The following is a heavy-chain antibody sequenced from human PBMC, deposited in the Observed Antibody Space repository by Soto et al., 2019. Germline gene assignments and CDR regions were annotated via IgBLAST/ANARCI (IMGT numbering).Heavy chain of an antibody. CDR2: MNPTSGNT. Sequence: QVQLVQSGAEVNTPGASVKVSCKASGYTFTKYDMNWVRQAPGQGLEWMGWMNPTSGNTGYAQKFQGRLTMTWDTAIGIAHMELSSLRNEDTAVYYCARSDGHTFNWLDSWGQGALVTVSA. V-gene: IGHV1-8*01. D-gene: IGHD2-2*02. J-gene: IGHJ5*01. CDR1: GYTFTKYD. CDR3: ARSDGHTFNWLDS.